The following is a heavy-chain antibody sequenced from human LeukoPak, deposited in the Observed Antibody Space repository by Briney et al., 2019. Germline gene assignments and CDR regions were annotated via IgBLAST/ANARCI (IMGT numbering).Heavy chain of an antibody. V-gene: IGHV1-46*01. J-gene: IGHJ6*03. CDR2: INPSGGNT. D-gene: IGHD6-13*01. Sequence: ASVKVSCKASGYIFTSYYIHWVRQAPGQGLEWMGIINPSGGNTNYAQKFQGRVTMTRDTSISTAYMELSRLRSDDTAVYYCARGRIAAAGTVYYYYYYMDVWGKGTTVTVSS. CDR1: GYIFTSYY. CDR3: ARGRIAAAGTVYYYYYYMDV.